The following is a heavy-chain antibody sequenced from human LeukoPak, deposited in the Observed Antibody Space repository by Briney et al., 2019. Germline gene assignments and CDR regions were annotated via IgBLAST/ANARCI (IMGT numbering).Heavy chain of an antibody. D-gene: IGHD3-10*01. CDR2: INPSGGST. CDR1: GYTFTSYY. CDR3: ARRVPYGSGSSGGSIDY. V-gene: IGHV1-46*01. J-gene: IGHJ4*02. Sequence: ASVKVSCKASGYTFTSYYMHWVRQAPGQGLEWMGMINPSGGSTSYAQKFQGRVTMTRDTSTSTVYMELSSLRAEDTAVYYCARRVPYGSGSSGGSIDYWGQGTLVTVSS.